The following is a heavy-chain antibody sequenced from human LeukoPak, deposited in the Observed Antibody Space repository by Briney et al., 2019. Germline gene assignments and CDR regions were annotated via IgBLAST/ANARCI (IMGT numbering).Heavy chain of an antibody. D-gene: IGHD5-18*01. Sequence: GGSLRLSCAASGVSFDDYDMSWVRQAPGKGLEWVSGINWNGGSTGYGDSVKGRFTISRDNAKNSLYLQMNSLRTEDTALYYCARARGYNYGFDYWGQGTLVTVSS. V-gene: IGHV3-20*04. CDR2: INWNGGST. CDR3: ARARGYNYGFDY. J-gene: IGHJ4*02. CDR1: GVSFDDYD.